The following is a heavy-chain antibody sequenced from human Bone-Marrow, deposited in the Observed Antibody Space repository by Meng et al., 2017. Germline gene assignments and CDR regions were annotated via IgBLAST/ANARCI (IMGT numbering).Heavy chain of an antibody. J-gene: IGHJ5*02. CDR2: IYYSRNT. V-gene: IGHV4-31*01. CDR3: AIGSTNWFDP. Sequence: QVRLSGAGPELVEPAPTLSRTCTVSGGSISSSGNYWSSIRQQSGKGVEWIGYIYYSRNTYNNPSRKSLVNITVDTSKNQFSLKVSSVTAAVTAVDYCAIGSTNWFDPWGQGILVTVSS. CDR1: GGSISSSGNY.